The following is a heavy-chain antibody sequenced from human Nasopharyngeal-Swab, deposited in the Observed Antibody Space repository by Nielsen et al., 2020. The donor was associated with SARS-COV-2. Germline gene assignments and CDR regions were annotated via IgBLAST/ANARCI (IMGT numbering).Heavy chain of an antibody. V-gene: IGHV5-51*01. CDR3: ASGVVTPDDAFDI. CDR1: GYSFTSYW. D-gene: IGHD4-23*01. CDR2: IYPGDSDT. J-gene: IGHJ3*02. Sequence: KVSCKGSGYSFTSYWIGWVRQMPGKGLEWMGIIYPGDSDTRYSPSFQGQATISADKSISTAYLQWSSLKASDTAMYYCASGVVTPDDAFDIWGQGTMVTVSS.